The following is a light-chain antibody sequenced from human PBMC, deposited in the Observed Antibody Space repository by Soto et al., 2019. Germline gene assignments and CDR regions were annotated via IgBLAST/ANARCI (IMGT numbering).Light chain of an antibody. CDR3: CSYAGSHLWV. Sequence: QSVLTQPRSVPGSPGQSVTISCTGSSSDIGAYKFVSWYQQHPGKAPRLMIFDVTKRPSEVPDRFSGSKSGNAASLTISGLHADDEADYYCCSYAGSHLWVFGGGTKLTVL. V-gene: IGLV2-11*01. J-gene: IGLJ3*02. CDR2: DVT. CDR1: SSDIGAYKF.